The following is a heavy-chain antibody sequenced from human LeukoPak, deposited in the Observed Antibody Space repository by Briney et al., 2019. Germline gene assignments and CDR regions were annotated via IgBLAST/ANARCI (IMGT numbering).Heavy chain of an antibody. J-gene: IGHJ6*03. CDR1: GYTFTGYY. V-gene: IGHV1-2*02. D-gene: IGHD6-13*01. CDR2: INPNSGGT. CDR3: ARVGGSSWLEPSPLYYYYYMDV. Sequence: ASVKVSCKASGYTFTGYYMHWVRQAPGQGLEWMGWINPNSGGTNYAQKFQGRVTMTRDTSISTAYMELSRLRSDDTAVYYCARVGGSSWLEPSPLYYYYYMDVWGKGTTVTISS.